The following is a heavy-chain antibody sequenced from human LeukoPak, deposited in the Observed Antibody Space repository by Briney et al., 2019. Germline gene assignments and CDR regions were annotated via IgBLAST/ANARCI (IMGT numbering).Heavy chain of an antibody. Sequence: GASVKVSCKASGGTFSSYAISWVRRAPGQGLEWMGGIIPIFGTANYAQKFQGRVTITADEATSTVYMELGSLRSEDTAVYYCARETEGSQQLVPSYWGQGTLVTGSS. V-gene: IGHV1-69*01. CDR1: GGTFSSYA. CDR2: IIPIFGTA. J-gene: IGHJ4*02. CDR3: ARETEGSQQLVPSY. D-gene: IGHD6-13*01.